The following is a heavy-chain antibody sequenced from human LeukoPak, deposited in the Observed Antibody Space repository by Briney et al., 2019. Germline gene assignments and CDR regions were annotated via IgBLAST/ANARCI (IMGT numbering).Heavy chain of an antibody. Sequence: GASVKVSCKASGYTFTSYGISWVRQAPGQGLEWMGWISAYNGNTNYAQKLQGRVTMTTGTSTSTAYMELRSLRSDDTAVYYCARAVAVRYCSGGSCYSWFDPWGQGTLVTVSS. CDR2: ISAYNGNT. D-gene: IGHD2-15*01. CDR1: GYTFTSYG. J-gene: IGHJ5*02. CDR3: ARAVAVRYCSGGSCYSWFDP. V-gene: IGHV1-18*01.